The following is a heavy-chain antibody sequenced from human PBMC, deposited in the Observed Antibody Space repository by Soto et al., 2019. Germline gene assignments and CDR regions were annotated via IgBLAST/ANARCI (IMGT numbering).Heavy chain of an antibody. CDR2: ISYDGSNK. CDR1: GFTFSSYA. Sequence: GGSLRLSCAASGFTFSSYAMHWVRQAPGKGLEWVAVISYDGSNKYYADSVKGRFTISRDNSKNTLYLQMNSLRAEDTAVYYCASSYSSSWYDYYYGMDVWGQGTTVTVSS. V-gene: IGHV3-30-3*01. D-gene: IGHD6-13*01. CDR3: ASSYSSSWYDYYYGMDV. J-gene: IGHJ6*02.